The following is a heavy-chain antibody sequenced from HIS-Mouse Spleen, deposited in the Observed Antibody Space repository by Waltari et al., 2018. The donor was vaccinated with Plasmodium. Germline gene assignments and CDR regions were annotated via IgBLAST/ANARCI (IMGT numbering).Heavy chain of an antibody. CDR2: INHSGST. CDR3: ARGLRGHYWYFDL. J-gene: IGHJ2*01. Sequence: QVQLQQWGAGLLKPSETLSLTCAVYGGSFSGYSWTWIRQPPGKGLELIGEINHSGSTNYNPSLKSRVTISVDTSKNQFSLKLSSVTAADTAVYYCARGLRGHYWYFDLWGRGTLVTVSS. D-gene: IGHD3-10*01. CDR1: GGSFSGYS. V-gene: IGHV4-34*02.